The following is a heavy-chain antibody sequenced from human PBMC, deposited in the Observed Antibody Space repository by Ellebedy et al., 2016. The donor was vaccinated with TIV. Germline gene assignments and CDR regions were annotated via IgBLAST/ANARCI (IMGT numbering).Heavy chain of an antibody. Sequence: MPSETLSLTCVVSGDSISSTNYFWGWIRQPPGKGLEWIGSLNYGGESYFDPSLNSRVTMPLDMSKNQFSLKVNSVTAADTAIYYCASHRGFYSGWSFDYWGQGTLTTVSS. V-gene: IGHV4-39*07. CDR3: ASHRGFYSGWSFDY. J-gene: IGHJ4*02. CDR2: LNYGGES. CDR1: GDSISSTNYF. D-gene: IGHD5-12*01.